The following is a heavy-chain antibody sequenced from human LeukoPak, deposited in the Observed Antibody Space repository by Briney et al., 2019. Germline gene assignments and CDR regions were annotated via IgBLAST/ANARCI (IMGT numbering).Heavy chain of an antibody. CDR1: GYTLTELS. CDR2: FDPEDGET. Sequence: GASVKVSCKVSGYTLTELSMHWVRQAPGKGLEWMGGFDPEDGETIYAQKFQGRVTMTEDTSTDTANMELSSLRSEDTAVYYCATGTPSTYDFWSVADYWGQGTLVTVSS. CDR3: ATGTPSTYDFWSVADY. J-gene: IGHJ4*02. D-gene: IGHD3-3*01. V-gene: IGHV1-24*01.